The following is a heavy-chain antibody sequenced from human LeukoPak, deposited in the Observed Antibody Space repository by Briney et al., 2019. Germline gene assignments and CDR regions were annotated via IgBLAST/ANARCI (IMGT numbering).Heavy chain of an antibody. CDR3: ARSVVVRGVIPFYFDY. V-gene: IGHV3-48*02. CDR1: GFTFSSYS. CDR2: LSSSSSTI. J-gene: IGHJ4*02. Sequence: GGSLRLSCAASGFTFSSYSMDWVRQAPGKGLEWVSYLSSSSSTIYYADSVKGRFTISRDNAKNSLYLQVNSLRDEDTAVYYCARSVVVRGVIPFYFDYWGQGTLVTVSS. D-gene: IGHD3-10*01.